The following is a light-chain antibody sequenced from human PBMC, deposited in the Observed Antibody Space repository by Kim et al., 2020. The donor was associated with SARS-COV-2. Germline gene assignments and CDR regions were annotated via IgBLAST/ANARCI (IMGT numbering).Light chain of an antibody. CDR1: QRISGN. V-gene: IGKV3-15*01. CDR3: QQYNNWPPVA. J-gene: IGKJ2*01. CDR2: GAT. Sequence: GETATPSCKASQRISGNLAWYQQRPGQTPRLLIYGATSRATGVPVRFSGSQSGTEFNLTISSLQSEDFAVYYCQQYNNWPPVAFGQGTKLEI.